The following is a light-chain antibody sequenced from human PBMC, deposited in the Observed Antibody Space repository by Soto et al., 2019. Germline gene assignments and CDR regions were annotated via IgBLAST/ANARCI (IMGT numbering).Light chain of an antibody. CDR3: QQYKSLPRT. CDR2: AAS. Sequence: EIVMTQSPATLSVSPGERATLSCRASQGVNTNLAWYQQKPGQAPQLLIYAASTRATGVPASFNGSGSGTEFTLTITSLQSEDFATYSCQQYKSLPRTFVHGTMV. J-gene: IGKJ1*01. CDR1: QGVNTN. V-gene: IGKV3-15*01.